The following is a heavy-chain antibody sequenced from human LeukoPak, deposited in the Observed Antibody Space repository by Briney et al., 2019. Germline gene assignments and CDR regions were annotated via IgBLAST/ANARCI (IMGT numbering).Heavy chain of an antibody. Sequence: SETLSLTCTVSGGSISSYYWSWIRQPPGKGLEWVGYIFYTGSTNYNPSLKSRVTISVLPSKNRSSLKLSSVTAADTAVYYCATLTGGDDAFDIWGQGTMVTVSS. CDR2: IFYTGST. CDR1: GGSISSYY. D-gene: IGHD4-23*01. V-gene: IGHV4-59*01. J-gene: IGHJ3*02. CDR3: ATLTGGDDAFDI.